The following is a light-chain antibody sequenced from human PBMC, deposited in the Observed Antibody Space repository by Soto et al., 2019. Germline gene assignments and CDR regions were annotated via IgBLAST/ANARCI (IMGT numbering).Light chain of an antibody. CDR3: SSYTSDSSYV. CDR1: SSDVGLYDY. CDR2: AVS. Sequence: QSALTQPASVSGSPGQSITISCTGTSSDVGLYDYVSWYQQHPGKAPQLMIYAVSNRSSGVSNRFPASKSGNTASLFISGLQAEDEADYYCSSYTSDSSYVFGSGTKVTVL. V-gene: IGLV2-14*01. J-gene: IGLJ1*01.